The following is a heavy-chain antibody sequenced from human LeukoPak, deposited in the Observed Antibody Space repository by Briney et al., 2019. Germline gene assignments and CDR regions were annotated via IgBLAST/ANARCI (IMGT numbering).Heavy chain of an antibody. Sequence: ETGGSLRLSCAASGFTFSSYGMNWVRQAPGKGLEWVSSISSSSSYIYYADSVKGRFTISRDNAKNSLYLQMNSLRAEDTAVYYCARDRRIAVAGTSFDYWGQGTLVTVSS. V-gene: IGHV3-21*01. J-gene: IGHJ4*02. CDR1: GFTFSSYG. CDR2: ISSSSSYI. D-gene: IGHD6-19*01. CDR3: ARDRRIAVAGTSFDY.